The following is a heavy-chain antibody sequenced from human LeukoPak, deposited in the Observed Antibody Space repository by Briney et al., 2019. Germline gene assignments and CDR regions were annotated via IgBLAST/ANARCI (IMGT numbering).Heavy chain of an antibody. CDR1: GYTFTGYY. CDR2: INPNSGGT. Sequence: GASVKVSCKASGYTFTGYYMHWVRQAPGQGLEWMGWINPNSGGTNYAQKFQGRVTMTRDTSISTAYMELSGLRSDDTAVYYCARYCSSTSCFNWFDPWGQGTLVTVSS. J-gene: IGHJ5*02. CDR3: ARYCSSTSCFNWFDP. D-gene: IGHD2-2*01. V-gene: IGHV1-2*02.